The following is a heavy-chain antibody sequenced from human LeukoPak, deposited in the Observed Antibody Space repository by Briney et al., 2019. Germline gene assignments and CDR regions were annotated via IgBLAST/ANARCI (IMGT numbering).Heavy chain of an antibody. CDR3: AKDNTFYYDSRGPPQYFDL. CDR2: ISGSSRST. J-gene: IGHJ2*01. D-gene: IGHD3-22*01. CDR1: GFTFRSYA. V-gene: IGHV3-23*01. Sequence: GGSLRLSCAASGFTFRSYAMNWVRQAPGKGLEWVSVISGSSRSTYYADSVKGRFTISRDNSKNTLYLQMNSLRAEDTAVYYCAKDNTFYYDSRGPPQYFDLWGRGTLVTVSS.